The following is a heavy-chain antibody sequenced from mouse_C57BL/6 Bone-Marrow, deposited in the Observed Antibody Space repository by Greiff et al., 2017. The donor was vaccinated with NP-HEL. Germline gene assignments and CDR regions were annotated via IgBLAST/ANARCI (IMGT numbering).Heavy chain of an antibody. CDR2: ICHGGSYT. Sequence: EVQLVESGGGLVKPGGSLKLSCAASGFTFSSYAMSWVRPTPEQRLACVATICHGGSYTYYPDNVKGRFTISRDNAKNNLYLQMSHLKSEDTAMYYCARACYHYWGQGTSVTVAS. V-gene: IGHV5-4*01. CDR3: ARACYHY. J-gene: IGHJ4*01. CDR1: GFTFSSYA. D-gene: IGHD1-1*01.